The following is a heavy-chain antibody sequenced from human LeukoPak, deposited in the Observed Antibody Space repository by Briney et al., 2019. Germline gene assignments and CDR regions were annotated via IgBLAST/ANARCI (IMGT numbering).Heavy chain of an antibody. CDR3: ARGRGIVVVPAATYGMDV. V-gene: IGHV1-8*01. Sequence: ASVKVSCKASGYTFTSYDINWVRQATGQGLEWMGWMNPNSGNTGYAQKFQGRVTMTRNTSISTAYMELSSLRSEDTAVYYCARGRGIVVVPAATYGMDVWGQGTTVTVSS. CDR1: GYTFTSYD. D-gene: IGHD2-2*01. J-gene: IGHJ6*02. CDR2: MNPNSGNT.